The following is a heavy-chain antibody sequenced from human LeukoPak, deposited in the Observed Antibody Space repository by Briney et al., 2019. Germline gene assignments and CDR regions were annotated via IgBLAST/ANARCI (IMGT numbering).Heavy chain of an antibody. CDR3: ARARYYDGFDY. CDR1: GGSISSHY. D-gene: IGHD3-22*01. CDR2: IYDSGST. J-gene: IGHJ4*02. V-gene: IGHV4-59*11. Sequence: PSETLSLTCTVSGGSISSHYWSWIRQPPGKGLEWIGYIYDSGSTKYNPSLESRVTISVDTSKNQFSLKLSSVTDADTALYYCARARYYDGFDYWGQGTLVTVSS.